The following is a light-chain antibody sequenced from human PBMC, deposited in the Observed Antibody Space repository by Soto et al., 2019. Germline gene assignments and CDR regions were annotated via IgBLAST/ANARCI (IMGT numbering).Light chain of an antibody. J-gene: IGKJ5*01. V-gene: IGKV3-11*01. CDR3: QQRSNWPPIT. CDR1: QSVSSY. CDR2: DAS. Sequence: EIVLTQSPATLSLSPGERATLSCRASQSVSSYLAWYQQKPGQAPRLLIYDASNRATGIPARFSGGGSGTDFTLTISGLEPEDFAVYYCQQRSNWPPITFGQGTRLEIK.